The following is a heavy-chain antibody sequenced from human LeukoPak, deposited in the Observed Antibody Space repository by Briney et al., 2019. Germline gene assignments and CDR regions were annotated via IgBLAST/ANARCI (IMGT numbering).Heavy chain of an antibody. V-gene: IGHV3-7*01. CDR2: INRDSSVK. CDR3: SKEPGFSGFDL. Sequence: GGSLRLSCAASGFNFTAFWMSWVRQTPEKGLEFVANINRDSSVKNYVDSVKGRFTISRDNAKKSLFLELNSLRADDKAVFYFSKEPGFSGFDLWGQGSLVTVST. CDR1: GFNFTAFW. D-gene: IGHD1-14*01. J-gene: IGHJ4*02.